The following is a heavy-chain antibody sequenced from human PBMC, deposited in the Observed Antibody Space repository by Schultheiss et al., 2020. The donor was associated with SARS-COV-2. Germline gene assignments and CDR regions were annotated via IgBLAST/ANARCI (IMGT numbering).Heavy chain of an antibody. V-gene: IGHV1-8*02. D-gene: IGHD2-21*01. CDR2: MNPNSGNT. CDR3: ARAYRDLDY. CDR1: GYTFTGYY. Sequence: ASVKVSCKASGYTFTGYYMHWVRQATGQGLEWMGWMNPNSGNTGYAQKFQGRVTMTRNTSISTAYMELSSLRSEDTAVYYCARAYRDLDYWGQGTLVTVSS. J-gene: IGHJ4*02.